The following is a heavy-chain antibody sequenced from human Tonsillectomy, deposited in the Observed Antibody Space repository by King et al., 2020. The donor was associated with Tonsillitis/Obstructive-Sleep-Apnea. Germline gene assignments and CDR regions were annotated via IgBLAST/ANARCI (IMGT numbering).Heavy chain of an antibody. V-gene: IGHV3-74*01. CDR1: GFTFSSYW. CDR3: ARVRCSGASCPLDAFDI. Sequence: VQLVESGGGLVKPGGSLRLSCAASGFTFSSYWMHWVRQAPGKGLVWVSRISSDGSSTNSADSVKGRFTLSSDNAKTTLHLQMNSLRAEDTAVYYCARVRCSGASCPLDAFDIWGQGTMVTVSS. D-gene: IGHD2-15*01. J-gene: IGHJ3*02. CDR2: ISSDGSST.